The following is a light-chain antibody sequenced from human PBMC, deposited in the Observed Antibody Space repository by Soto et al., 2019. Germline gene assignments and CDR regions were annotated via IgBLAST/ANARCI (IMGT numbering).Light chain of an antibody. J-gene: IGLJ1*01. CDR2: EVS. Sequence: QSVLTQPPSASGTPGQRVTISCSGNSFNIGRNTVNWYQQLPGTAPKLMVFEVSNRPSGVSTRFSGSKSGNTASLTISGLQAEDEADYYCSSYTSSNTRVFGTGTKSPS. CDR1: SFNIGRNT. V-gene: IGLV2-14*01. CDR3: SSYTSSNTRV.